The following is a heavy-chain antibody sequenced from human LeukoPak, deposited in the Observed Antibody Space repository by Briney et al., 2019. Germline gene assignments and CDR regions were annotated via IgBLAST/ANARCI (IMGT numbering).Heavy chain of an antibody. CDR3: ARGSPTPNSRYFDL. CDR2: INSDGSSA. Sequence: GGSLRLSCEASEFTLKDYWMHWVRQGPGKGLVWVSRINSDGSSASYADSAKGRFTISRDNAKNTLYLQMYSLRAEDTAVYYCARGSPTPNSRYFDLWGRGTLVTVSS. J-gene: IGHJ2*01. V-gene: IGHV3-74*01. CDR1: EFTLKDYW. D-gene: IGHD4-11*01.